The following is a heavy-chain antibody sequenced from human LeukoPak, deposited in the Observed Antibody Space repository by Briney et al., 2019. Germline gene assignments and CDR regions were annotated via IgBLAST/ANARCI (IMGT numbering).Heavy chain of an antibody. V-gene: IGHV1-2*06. Sequence: ASVKVSCKASGYSFTAYYMHWVRQAPGQGLEWMGRINPNSGGADYAQKFRGRVTMTRDTSISTAYMELSSLRSDDTAVYYCARVSYGDDATPFDYWGQGTLVTVSS. CDR1: GYSFTAYY. J-gene: IGHJ4*02. CDR3: ARVSYGDDATPFDY. D-gene: IGHD4-17*01. CDR2: INPNSGGA.